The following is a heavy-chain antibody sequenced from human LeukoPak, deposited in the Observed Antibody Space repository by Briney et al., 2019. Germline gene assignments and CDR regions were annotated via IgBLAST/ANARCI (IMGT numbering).Heavy chain of an antibody. CDR3: ARDGYSSGCAHAFDY. CDR2: INWNGGST. CDR1: GFTFEGYG. V-gene: IGHV3-20*04. J-gene: IGHJ4*02. Sequence: TGGSLRLSCAASGFTFEGYGMSWVRQGPGKGLEWVSGINWNGGSTGYADSVKGRFTISRDNAKNSLYLQVNSLRAEDTALYYCARDGYSSGCAHAFDYWGQGTLVTVSS. D-gene: IGHD6-19*01.